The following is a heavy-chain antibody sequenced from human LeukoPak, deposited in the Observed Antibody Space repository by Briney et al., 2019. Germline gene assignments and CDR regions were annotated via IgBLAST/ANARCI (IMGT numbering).Heavy chain of an antibody. J-gene: IGHJ4*02. CDR2: IYYSGST. V-gene: IGHV4-59*08. CDR1: GGSISSYY. Sequence: SETLSLTCTVSGGSISSYYWSWIRQPPGKGLEWIGYIYYSGSTYYNPSLKSRVTISVDTSKNQFSLKLSSVTAADTAVYYCARAPLEVDYWGQGTLVTVSS. CDR3: ARAPLEVDY. D-gene: IGHD1-1*01.